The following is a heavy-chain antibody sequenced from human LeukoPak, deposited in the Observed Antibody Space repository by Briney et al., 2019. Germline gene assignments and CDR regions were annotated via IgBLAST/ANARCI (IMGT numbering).Heavy chain of an antibody. CDR3: AKRSYDILIGYFDAFDM. CDR2: ISSSGSTI. J-gene: IGHJ3*02. CDR1: GFTFSDYY. Sequence: PGGSLRLSCAASGFTFSDYYMSWIRQAPGKGLEWVSYISSSGSTIYYADSVKGRFTISRDNAKDSLYLQMNSLRAEDTAVYYCAKRSYDILIGYFDAFDMWGQGTMVTVSS. V-gene: IGHV3-11*04. D-gene: IGHD3-9*01.